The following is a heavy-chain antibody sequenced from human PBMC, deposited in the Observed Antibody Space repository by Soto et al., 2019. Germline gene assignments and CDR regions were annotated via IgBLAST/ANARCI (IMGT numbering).Heavy chain of an antibody. V-gene: IGHV1-46*01. CDR3: ARGGGEYDSSGYHLDY. Sequence: ASVKVSCKASGYTFTSYYMQWVRQAPGQGLEWMGIINPSGGNTSYAQKFQGRVTMTRDTSTSTVYMELSSLRSEDTAVYYCARGGGEYDSSGYHLDYWGQGTLVTVSS. D-gene: IGHD3-22*01. CDR1: GYTFTSYY. CDR2: INPSGGNT. J-gene: IGHJ4*02.